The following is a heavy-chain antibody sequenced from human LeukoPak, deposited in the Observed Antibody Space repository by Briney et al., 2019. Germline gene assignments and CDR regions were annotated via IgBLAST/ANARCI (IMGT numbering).Heavy chain of an antibody. CDR3: ARVRYYESSGYKYYFDY. D-gene: IGHD3-22*01. V-gene: IGHV3-7*01. J-gene: IGHJ4*02. CDR1: GFTFSSYW. CDR2: IKQDGSEK. Sequence: GGSLRLSCAASGFTFSSYWMSWVRQAPGKGLEWVANIKQDGSEKYYVDSVKGRFTISRDNAKNSLYLQMNSLRAEDTAVYYCARVRYYESSGYKYYFDYWGQGTLVTVSS.